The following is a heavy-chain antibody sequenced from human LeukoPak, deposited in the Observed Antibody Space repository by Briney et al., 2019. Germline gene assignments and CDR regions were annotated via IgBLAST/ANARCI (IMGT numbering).Heavy chain of an antibody. J-gene: IGHJ4*02. V-gene: IGHV5-51*01. Sequence: KVSCTASGGTFSSYAISWVRQAPGQGLEWMGIIYPGDSDTRYSPSFQGQVTISTDKSISTAYLQWSSLKASDTAMYYCARHSGDYFDYWGQGTLVTVSS. CDR3: ARHSGDYFDY. CDR1: GGTFSSYA. D-gene: IGHD1-26*01. CDR2: IYPGDSDT.